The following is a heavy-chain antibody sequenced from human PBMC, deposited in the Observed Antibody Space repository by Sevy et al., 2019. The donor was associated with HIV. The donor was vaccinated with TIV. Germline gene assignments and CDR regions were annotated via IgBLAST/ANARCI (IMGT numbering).Heavy chain of an antibody. D-gene: IGHD2-2*03. Sequence: GGALRLSCAASGFTFSSYGMHWVRQAPGKGLEWVAVIWYDGSNKYYADSVKGRLTISRDNSKNTLYLQMKSLRAEDTAVYYCERDGYCSSTSCDYYYGIDVWGQGTTVTVSS. CDR1: GFTFSSYG. CDR3: ERDGYCSSTSCDYYYGIDV. CDR2: IWYDGSNK. J-gene: IGHJ6*02. V-gene: IGHV3-33*01.